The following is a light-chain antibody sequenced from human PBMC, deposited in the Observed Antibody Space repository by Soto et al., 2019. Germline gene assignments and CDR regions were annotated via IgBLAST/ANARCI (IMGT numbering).Light chain of an antibody. J-gene: IGLJ2*01. CDR1: SSDVGDYKF. Sequence: QSALTQPPSASGSPGQSVTISCTGTSSDVGDYKFVSWYQQHPGKAPKLLIYEVSRRPSGVPDRFSGSKSGNTASLTVSGLQAEEEADYYCSSYAGNNNVVFGGGTKVTVL. CDR3: SSYAGNNNVV. CDR2: EVS. V-gene: IGLV2-8*01.